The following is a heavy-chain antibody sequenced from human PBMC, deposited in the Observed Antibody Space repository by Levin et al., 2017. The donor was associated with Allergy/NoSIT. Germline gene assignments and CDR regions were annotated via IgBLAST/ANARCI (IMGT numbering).Heavy chain of an antibody. D-gene: IGHD2-21*02. CDR1: GGTFSSYA. J-gene: IGHJ6*03. CDR2: IIPILGIA. CDR3: ARDTFNCGGDCYSGSMDV. Sequence: KISCKASGGTFSSYAISWVRQAPGQGLEWMGRIIPILGIANYAQKFQGRVTITADKSTSTAYMELSSLRSEDTAVYYCARDTFNCGGDCYSGSMDVWGKGTTVTVSS. V-gene: IGHV1-69*04.